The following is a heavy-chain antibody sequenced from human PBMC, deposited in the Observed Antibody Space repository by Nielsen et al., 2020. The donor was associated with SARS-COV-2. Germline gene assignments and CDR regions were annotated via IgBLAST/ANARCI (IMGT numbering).Heavy chain of an antibody. CDR3: AEVPSAEGSYEYYFDY. D-gene: IGHD3-16*01. CDR1: GFTFSSYG. V-gene: IGHV3-30*18. CDR2: ISYDGSNK. J-gene: IGHJ4*02. Sequence: GGSLRLSCAASGFTFSSYGMHWVRQAPGKGLEWVAVISYDGSNKYYADSVKGRFTISRDNSKNTLYLQMNSLRAEDTAVYYCAEVPSAEGSYEYYFDYWGQGTLVTVSS.